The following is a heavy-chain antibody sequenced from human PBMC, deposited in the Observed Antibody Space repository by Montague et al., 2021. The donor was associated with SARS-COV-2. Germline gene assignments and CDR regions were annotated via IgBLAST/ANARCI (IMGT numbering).Heavy chain of an antibody. Sequence: SLRLSCAASGFTFRDYYMNWIRQAPGEGLEWVSSISSSGTTLYYASSVKGRFTISRDNAKNSLHLQMNSLRAEDTAVYYCARDLAVDYWGQGTLVTVSS. CDR2: ISSSGTTL. J-gene: IGHJ4*02. CDR1: GFTFRDYY. V-gene: IGHV3-11*01. CDR3: ARDLAVDY.